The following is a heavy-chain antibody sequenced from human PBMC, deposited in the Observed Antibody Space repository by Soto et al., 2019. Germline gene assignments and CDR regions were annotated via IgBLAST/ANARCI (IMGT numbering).Heavy chain of an antibody. Sequence: GESLKISCKGSGYSFTSYWISWVRQMPGKGLEWMGRIDPSDSYTNYSPSFQGHVTISADKSISTAYLQWSSLKASDTAMYYCAGLGTAAHTLDYWGQGTLVTVSS. V-gene: IGHV5-10-1*01. D-gene: IGHD2-2*01. CDR3: AGLGTAAHTLDY. CDR1: GYSFTSYW. CDR2: IDPSDSYT. J-gene: IGHJ4*02.